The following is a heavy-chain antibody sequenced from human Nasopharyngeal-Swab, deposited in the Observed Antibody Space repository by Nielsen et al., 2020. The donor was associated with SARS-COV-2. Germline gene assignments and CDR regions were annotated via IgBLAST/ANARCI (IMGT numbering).Heavy chain of an antibody. CDR2: NNPIFGTA. CDR3: ARESALGIAAAEDYYYYGMDV. J-gene: IGHJ6*02. D-gene: IGHD6-13*01. Sequence: WGRQAPGQGLEWMGGNNPIFGTANYAQKLQGRVTMTTDTSTSTAYMELRSLRSDDTAVYYCARESALGIAAAEDYYYYGMDVWGQGTTVTVSS. V-gene: IGHV1-18*01.